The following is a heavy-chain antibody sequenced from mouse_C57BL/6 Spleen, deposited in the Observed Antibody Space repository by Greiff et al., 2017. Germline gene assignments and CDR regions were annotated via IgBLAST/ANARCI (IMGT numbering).Heavy chain of an antibody. CDR3: ARGELGLDY. J-gene: IGHJ2*01. CDR2: ISSGGSYT. Sequence: EVKLEESGGDLVKPGGSLKLSCAASGFTFSSYGMSWVRQTPDKRLEWVATISSGGSYTYYPDSVKGRFTISRDNAKNTLYLQMSSLKSEDTAMYYCARGELGLDYWGQGTTLTVSS. CDR1: GFTFSSYG. V-gene: IGHV5-6*02. D-gene: IGHD4-1*01.